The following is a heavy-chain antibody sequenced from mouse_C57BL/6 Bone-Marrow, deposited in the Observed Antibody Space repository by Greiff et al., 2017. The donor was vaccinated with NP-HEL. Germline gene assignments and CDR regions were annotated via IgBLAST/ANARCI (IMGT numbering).Heavy chain of an antibody. CDR1: GYTFTSYG. Sequence: QVQLQQSGAELARPGASVKLSCKASGYTFTSYGISWVKQRTGQGLEWIGEIYPRSGNTYYNEKFKGKATLTADKSSSTAYMELRSLTSEDSAVYFCARGGAYYGSSYWYFDVWGTGTTVTVSS. D-gene: IGHD1-1*01. V-gene: IGHV1-81*01. CDR2: IYPRSGNT. CDR3: ARGGAYYGSSYWYFDV. J-gene: IGHJ1*03.